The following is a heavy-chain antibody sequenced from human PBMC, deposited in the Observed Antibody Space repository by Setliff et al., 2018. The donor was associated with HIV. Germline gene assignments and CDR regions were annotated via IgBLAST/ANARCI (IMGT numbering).Heavy chain of an antibody. CDR1: GFTFSTYW. CDR2: INSDGSST. V-gene: IGHV3-74*01. Sequence: LRLSCAASGFTFSTYWMNWVRQAPGKGLVWVSRINSDGSSTGHADSVKGRFTISRDNSKNTLYLQMNSLGAEDTAVYYCARERYYYDTSGYTYWYFDLWGRGTLVTVSS. D-gene: IGHD3-22*01. CDR3: ARERYYYDTSGYTYWYFDL. J-gene: IGHJ2*01.